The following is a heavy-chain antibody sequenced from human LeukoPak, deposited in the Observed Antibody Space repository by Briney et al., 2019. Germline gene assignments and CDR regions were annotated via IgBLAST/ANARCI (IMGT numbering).Heavy chain of an antibody. CDR2: IYYSGST. CDR1: GDSISSSPYY. CDR3: ARHPWYFDL. J-gene: IGHJ2*01. V-gene: IGHV4-39*01. Sequence: SETLSLTCTVSGDSISSSPYYWGWIRQPPGKGLEWIGSIYYSGSTYYNPSLKSRLTISADTSKKQFSLKLSSVTAADTAVYYCARHPWYFDLWGRGTLVTVSS.